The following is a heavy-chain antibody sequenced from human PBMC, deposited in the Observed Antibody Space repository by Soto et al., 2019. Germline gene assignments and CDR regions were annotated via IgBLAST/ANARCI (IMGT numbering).Heavy chain of an antibody. Sequence: KTXETLSLTCTVSGGSISSGGYYGSWIRQHPGKGLEWIGYIYYSGSTYYNPSLKSRVTISVDTSKNQFSLKLSSVTAADTAVYYCARGAKRKLRWSSHDPYFDYWGQGTLVTVSS. CDR1: GGSISSGGYY. J-gene: IGHJ4*02. CDR2: IYYSGST. V-gene: IGHV4-31*03. CDR3: ARGAKRKLRWSSHDPYFDY. D-gene: IGHD4-17*01.